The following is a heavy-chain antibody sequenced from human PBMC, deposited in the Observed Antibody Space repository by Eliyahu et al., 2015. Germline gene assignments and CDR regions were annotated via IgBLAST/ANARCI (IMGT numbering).Heavy chain of an antibody. CDR3: ASTRGINDY. J-gene: IGHJ4*02. V-gene: IGHV3-11*01. CDR2: ISSXGXTI. Sequence: QVQLVESGGGLVKPGGSLXXSCAASGFTXSDYYMSXXRQAXGXGLEWVXYISSXGXTIYYADSVKGRFTISRDNAKNSLYLQMNSLRAEDTAVYYCASTRGINDYWGQGTLVTVSS. D-gene: IGHD1-1*01. CDR1: GFTXSDYY.